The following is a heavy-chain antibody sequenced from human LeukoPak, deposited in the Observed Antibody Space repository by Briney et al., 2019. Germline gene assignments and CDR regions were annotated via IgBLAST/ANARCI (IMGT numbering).Heavy chain of an antibody. CDR2: INHSGST. V-gene: IGHV4-34*01. Sequence: SETLSLTCAVYGGSFSGYYWIWIRQPPGKGLEWIGEINHSGSTNYNPSLKSRVTISVDTSKNQFSLKLSSVTAADTAVYYCARKRAIFGVVIGPWGQGTLVTVSS. D-gene: IGHD3-3*01. CDR1: GGSFSGYY. J-gene: IGHJ5*02. CDR3: ARKRAIFGVVIGP.